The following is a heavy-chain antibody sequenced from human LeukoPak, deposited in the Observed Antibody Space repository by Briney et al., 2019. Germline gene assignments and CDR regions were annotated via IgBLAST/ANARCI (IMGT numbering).Heavy chain of an antibody. D-gene: IGHD3-3*01. CDR2: ISAYNGNT. Sequence: ASVKVSCKASGYTFTSFGISWVRQAPGQGLEWMGWISAYNGNTNYAQKLQGRVTMTTDTSTSTAYMELRSLRSDDTAVYYCARDRSVTIPGALDYWGQGTLVTVSS. J-gene: IGHJ4*02. CDR3: ARDRSVTIPGALDY. V-gene: IGHV1-18*01. CDR1: GYTFTSFG.